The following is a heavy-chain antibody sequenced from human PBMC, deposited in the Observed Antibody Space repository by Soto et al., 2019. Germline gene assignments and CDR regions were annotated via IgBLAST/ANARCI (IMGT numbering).Heavy chain of an antibody. Sequence: GGSLRLSCAASGFTFSDAWMNWVRQAPGKGLEWVGHIKSKTDGGTKDYAAPVKGRFTISRDDSKNTLYLQMSSLKTEDTAVYYCTTDLAVAVISAGANWGQGTLVTVSS. CDR3: TTDLAVAVISAGAN. CDR2: IKSKTDGGTK. V-gene: IGHV3-15*07. J-gene: IGHJ4*02. CDR1: GFTFSDAW. D-gene: IGHD2-21*01.